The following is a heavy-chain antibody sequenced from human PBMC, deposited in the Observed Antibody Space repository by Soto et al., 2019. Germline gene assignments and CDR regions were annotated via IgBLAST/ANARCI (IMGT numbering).Heavy chain of an antibody. Sequence: QVKLEQSGAEVKKPGSSVKVSCKASGGTFSRSAISWVRQAPGQGLEWMGGIIPFLGTTNYTQRFQGRPTIKAVESTTTVYRELTRLSADDTAVYCCARAMSFHYWVQGTLVTVSS. D-gene: IGHD3-10*02. CDR2: IIPFLGTT. CDR1: GGTFSRSA. V-gene: IGHV1-69*01. CDR3: ARAMSFHY. J-gene: IGHJ4*02.